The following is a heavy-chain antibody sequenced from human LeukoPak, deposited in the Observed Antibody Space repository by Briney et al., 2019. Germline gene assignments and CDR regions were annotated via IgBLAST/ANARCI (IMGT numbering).Heavy chain of an antibody. CDR3: ASSGVVVAATPGHSWFDP. D-gene: IGHD2-15*01. J-gene: IGHJ5*02. CDR2: INDSGST. Sequence: SETLSLTCAVYGGSFSGYYWSWIRQPPGKGLEWIGEINDSGSTNYNPSLKSRVTISVDTSKNQFSLKLSSVTAADTAVYYCASSGVVVAATPGHSWFDPWGQGTLVTVSS. V-gene: IGHV4-34*01. CDR1: GGSFSGYY.